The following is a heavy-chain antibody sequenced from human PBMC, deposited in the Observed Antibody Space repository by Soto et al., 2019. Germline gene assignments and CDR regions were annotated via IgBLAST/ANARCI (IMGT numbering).Heavy chain of an antibody. J-gene: IGHJ6*02. D-gene: IGHD2-15*01. Sequence: QVQLVQSGAEVQKPGSSVKVSCKVSGDTFKSYAFSWVRQAPGQGLEWMGRIIPLFGTADYPLRFQGRVTISADESTSTAYMELSSVRSEDTAVYYCARDTDVVVVAATLNFYYYGLDVWGQGTTVTVSS. CDR2: IIPLFGTA. V-gene: IGHV1-69*18. CDR1: GDTFKSYA. CDR3: ARDTDVVVVAATLNFYYYGLDV.